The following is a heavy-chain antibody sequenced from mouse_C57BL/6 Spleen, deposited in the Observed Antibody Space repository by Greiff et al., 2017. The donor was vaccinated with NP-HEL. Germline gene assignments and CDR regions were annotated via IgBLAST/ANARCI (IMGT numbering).Heavy chain of an antibody. Sequence: EVQVVESEGGLVQPGSSMKLSCTASGFTFSDYYMAWVRQVPEKGLEWVANINYDGSSTYYLDSLKSRFIISRDNAKNILYLQMSSLKSEDTATYYCARDGYGDWYFDVWGTGTTVTVSS. D-gene: IGHD2-2*01. CDR1: GFTFSDYY. CDR3: ARDGYGDWYFDV. CDR2: INYDGSST. V-gene: IGHV5-16*01. J-gene: IGHJ1*03.